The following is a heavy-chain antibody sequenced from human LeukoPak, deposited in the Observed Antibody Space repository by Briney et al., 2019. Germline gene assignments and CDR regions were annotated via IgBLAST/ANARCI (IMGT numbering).Heavy chain of an antibody. CDR3: ARLDISTTWYAFDY. CDR1: GGPFTTYY. CDR2: IYHDGNT. D-gene: IGHD5-12*01. V-gene: IGHV4-34*01. J-gene: IGHJ4*02. Sequence: SETLSLTCAVYGGPFTTYYWSWIRQPPGKGLEWIAEIYHDGNTNYNPSLKSRVTISVDTSNNHFSLKLTSVTAADTAVYYCARLDISTTWYAFDYWGQGTLVTVSS.